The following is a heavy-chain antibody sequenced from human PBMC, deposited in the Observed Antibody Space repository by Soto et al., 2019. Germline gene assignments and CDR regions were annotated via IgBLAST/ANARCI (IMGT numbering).Heavy chain of an antibody. V-gene: IGHV5-10-1*01. D-gene: IGHD7-27*01. J-gene: IGHJ6*01. Sequence: GESVKISCKGSGYSFAGYLITCVRQNPWKGLEWVVRIDPSDSQTYYSPSFRGHVTISATKSITTVFLQWSSLRASDTAMYYCARQHAWGASQAGMEFWGPGTTVTLSS. CDR2: IDPSDSQT. CDR1: GYSFAGYL. CDR3: ARQHAWGASQAGMEF.